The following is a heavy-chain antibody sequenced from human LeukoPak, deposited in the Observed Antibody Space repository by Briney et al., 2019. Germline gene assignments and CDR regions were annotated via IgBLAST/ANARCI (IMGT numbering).Heavy chain of an antibody. V-gene: IGHV4-59*01. Sequence: SETLSLTCTVSGGSITSYYWSWIRQPPGKGLEWIGYFYYSGSTNYNPSLKSRVTIPVDLSKNQFFLRLTSVTAADTAVYYCARGAKSSGFWGQGTLVTVSS. D-gene: IGHD6-25*01. J-gene: IGHJ4*02. CDR1: GGSITSYY. CDR2: FYYSGST. CDR3: ARGAKSSGF.